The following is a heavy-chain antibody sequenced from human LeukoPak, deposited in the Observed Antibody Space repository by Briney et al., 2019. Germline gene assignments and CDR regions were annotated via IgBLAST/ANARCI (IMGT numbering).Heavy chain of an antibody. CDR1: GGSISSYY. CDR3: ARVRGGYYLYYFDY. J-gene: IGHJ4*02. V-gene: IGHV4-59*01. CDR2: IYYSGST. D-gene: IGHD3-3*01. Sequence: SETLSLTCTVSGGSISSYYWGWIRQPPGKGLELIGYIYYSGSTNYNPSLKSRVTISVDTSKYQFSLKLSSVTAADTAVYYCARVRGGYYLYYFDYWGQGTLVTVSS.